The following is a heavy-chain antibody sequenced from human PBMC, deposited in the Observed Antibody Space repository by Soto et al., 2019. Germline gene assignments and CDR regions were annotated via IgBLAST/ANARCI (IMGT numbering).Heavy chain of an antibody. V-gene: IGHV1-69*13. CDR2: IIPIFGTA. CDR3: ARAELELGNYYYYGMDV. D-gene: IGHD1-7*01. CDR1: GGTFSSYA. J-gene: IGHJ6*02. Sequence: SVKVSCKASGGTFSSYAISWVRQPPGQGLEWMGGIIPIFGTANYAQKFQGRVTITADESTSTAYMELSSLRSEDTAVYYCARAELELGNYYYYGMDVWGQGTTVTVSS.